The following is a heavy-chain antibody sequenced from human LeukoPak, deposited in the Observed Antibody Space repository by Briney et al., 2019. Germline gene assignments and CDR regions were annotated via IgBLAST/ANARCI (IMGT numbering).Heavy chain of an antibody. J-gene: IGHJ4*02. V-gene: IGHV4-34*01. D-gene: IGHD3-3*01. CDR2: INHSGST. Sequence: PSETLSLTCTVSGGSISSYYWSWIRQPPGKGLEWIGEINHSGSTNYNPSLKSRVTISVDTSKNQFSLKLSSVTAADTAVYYCARQGRGRFLEWLSSGGFDYWGQGTLVTVSS. CDR1: GGSISSYY. CDR3: ARQGRGRFLEWLSSGGFDY.